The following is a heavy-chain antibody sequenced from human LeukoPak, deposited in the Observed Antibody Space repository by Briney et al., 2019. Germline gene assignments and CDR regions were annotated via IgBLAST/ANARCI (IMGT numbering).Heavy chain of an antibody. J-gene: IGHJ6*03. V-gene: IGHV1-69*06. CDR1: GGTFSSYA. Sequence: ASVKVSCKTSGGTFSSYAITWVRQTPGQGLEWMGGIIPIFGTTNYAQKFQDRVTITADKSTSTAYMKLSSLRSEDTAVYYCARVVGLTGYSSNWYSGYYYHMDVWGKGTTVTVSS. CDR3: ARVVGLTGYSSNWYSGYYYHMDV. D-gene: IGHD6-13*01. CDR2: IIPIFGTT.